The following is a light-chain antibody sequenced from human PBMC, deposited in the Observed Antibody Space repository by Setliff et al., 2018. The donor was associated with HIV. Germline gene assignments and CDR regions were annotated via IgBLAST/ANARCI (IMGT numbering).Light chain of an antibody. J-gene: IGLJ1*01. Sequence: QSVLTQPASVSGSPGQSITISCTGTSGDVGRYNLVSWYQQQPGKPPTLMIYQASKRPSGVSNRFSGSKSGNTASLTISGLQAEDEADYYCCSNTGSNTYVFGTGTKVTVL. CDR1: SGDVGRYNL. V-gene: IGLV2-23*01. CDR2: QAS. CDR3: CSNTGSNTYV.